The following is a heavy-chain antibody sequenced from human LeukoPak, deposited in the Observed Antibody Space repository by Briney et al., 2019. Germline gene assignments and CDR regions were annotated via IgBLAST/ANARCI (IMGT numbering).Heavy chain of an antibody. V-gene: IGHV3-23*01. CDR1: GFTFSSYA. Sequence: GGSLRLSCAASGFTFSSYAMTWVRQAPGKGLEWVSAISGSGGSTYYADSVKGRFTISRDNSKNTLFLQMNGLRAEDTAVYYCAKRRGLELLYYYMDVWGKGTTVTVSS. CDR2: ISGSGGST. CDR3: AKRRGLELLYYYMDV. D-gene: IGHD1-7*01. J-gene: IGHJ6*03.